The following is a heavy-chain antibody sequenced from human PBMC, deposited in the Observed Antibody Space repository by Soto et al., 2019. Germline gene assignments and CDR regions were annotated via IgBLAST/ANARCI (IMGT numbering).Heavy chain of an antibody. CDR2: ISGSGGST. Sequence: LRLSCAASGFTFSSYSMNWVRQAPGNGLEWVSAISGSGGSTYYADSVKGRFTISRDNSKNTLYLQMNSLRAEDTAVYYCAKSYYYDSSGYSTQCDIWGQGTMVTVS. D-gene: IGHD3-22*01. CDR3: AKSYYYDSSGYSTQCDI. CDR1: GFTFSSYS. J-gene: IGHJ3*02. V-gene: IGHV3-23*01.